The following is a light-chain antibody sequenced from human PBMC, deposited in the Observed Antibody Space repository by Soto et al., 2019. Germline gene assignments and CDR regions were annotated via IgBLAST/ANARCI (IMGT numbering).Light chain of an antibody. V-gene: IGKV3-20*01. CDR1: QGISSW. CDR3: QQYDTSPT. Sequence: TQSPSSVSASVGDRVTITCRASQGISSWLAWYQQKPGQAPRLLIYDASSRATGIPARFSGSGSGTDFTLTISRLEPEDFAVYHCQQYDTSPTFGQGTKVDIK. J-gene: IGKJ1*01. CDR2: DAS.